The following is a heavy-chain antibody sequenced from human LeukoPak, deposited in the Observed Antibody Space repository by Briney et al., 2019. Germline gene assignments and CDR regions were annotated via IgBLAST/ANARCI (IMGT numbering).Heavy chain of an antibody. CDR2: IKLDGSEK. D-gene: IGHD3-3*01. V-gene: IGHV3-7*03. CDR3: ARDQYDTWSRRGNFDS. Sequence: PGGSLRLSCVASGFTFGKYWMSWVRQAPGKGLEWVANIKLDGSEKHYVDSMKGRFTISRDNTKNSLYLQMNSLRAEDTAVFYCARDQYDTWSRRGNFDSWGQGTLVIVSS. J-gene: IGHJ4*02. CDR1: GFTFGKYW.